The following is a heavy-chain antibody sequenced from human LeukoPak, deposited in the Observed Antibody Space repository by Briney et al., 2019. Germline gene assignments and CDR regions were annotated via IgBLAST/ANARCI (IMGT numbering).Heavy chain of an antibody. V-gene: IGHV4-61*01. CDR2: IYYSGST. CDR3: ASDDYGGSGYYFDY. J-gene: IGHJ4*02. CDR1: GGSVSSGSYY. D-gene: IGHD4-23*01. Sequence: SETLSLTCTVSGGSVSSGSYYWSWIRQPPGKGLEWIGYIYYSGSTNYNPSLKSRVTISVDTSKNQFSLKLSSVTAADTAVYYCASDDYGGSGYYFDYWGQGTLVTVSS.